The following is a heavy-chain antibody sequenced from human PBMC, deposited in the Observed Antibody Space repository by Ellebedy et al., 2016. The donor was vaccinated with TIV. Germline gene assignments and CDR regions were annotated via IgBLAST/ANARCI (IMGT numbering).Heavy chain of an antibody. CDR2: ISGDGTIK. J-gene: IGHJ4*02. CDR1: GFTFRDYY. CDR3: ARNRNKYGANGYWNY. D-gene: IGHD3-22*01. V-gene: IGHV3-11*01. Sequence: GESLKISCVASGFTFRDYYMSWIRQAPGKGLECVAYISGDGTIKYYADAVKGRFTVSRDNAENSLHLQMNSLRAEDTAVYYCARNRNKYGANGYWNYWGPGAQVTVSS.